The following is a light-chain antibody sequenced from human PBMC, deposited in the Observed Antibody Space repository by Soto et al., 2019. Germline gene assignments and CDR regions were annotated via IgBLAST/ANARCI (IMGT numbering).Light chain of an antibody. V-gene: IGKV3-20*01. CDR1: QSVTSNY. Sequence: EVVMTQSPATLSVSPGEGATLSCRASQSVTSNYLAWYQQKPGKAPRLLIHGISNRATGVPDRFSGSGSGTDFTLTISRLEPEDFAVYYCQQYTAWPLTFGQGTKGEVK. CDR3: QQYTAWPLT. J-gene: IGKJ1*01. CDR2: GIS.